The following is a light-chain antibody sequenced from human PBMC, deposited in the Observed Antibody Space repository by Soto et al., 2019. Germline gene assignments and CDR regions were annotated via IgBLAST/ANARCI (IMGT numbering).Light chain of an antibody. Sequence: DIQMTQSPSSLSASVGDRVTITCRASQSISSYLNWYQQKPGKAPKLLIYAASSFQSGVPSRFSGIGSGTDFTLTISSLQPEDFATYYCQQSYSTPWTFGQGTKVEIK. CDR3: QQSYSTPWT. J-gene: IGKJ1*01. V-gene: IGKV1-39*01. CDR1: QSISSY. CDR2: AAS.